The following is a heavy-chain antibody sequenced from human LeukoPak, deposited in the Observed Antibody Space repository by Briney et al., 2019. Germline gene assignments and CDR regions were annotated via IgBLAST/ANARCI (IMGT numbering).Heavy chain of an antibody. CDR1: GFTFSSYE. CDR3: ARDKALNC. Sequence: GGSLRLSCAASGFTFSSYEMNWVRQAPGKGLEWLSYISSRGSSIYYADSVKGRFTISRDNAKNSLFLQMNSLRAEDTAVYFCARDKALNCWGQGTPVTVSS. V-gene: IGHV3-48*03. J-gene: IGHJ4*02. CDR2: ISSRGSSI.